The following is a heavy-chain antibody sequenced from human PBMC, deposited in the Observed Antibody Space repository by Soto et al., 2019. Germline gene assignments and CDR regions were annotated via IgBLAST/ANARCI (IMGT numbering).Heavy chain of an antibody. CDR3: ARLRGSSNWETPS. CDR2: IYQSGST. CDR1: GCSISSGGYC. Sequence: SETLSLTCTVSGCSISSGGYCWSWIRKQPGKGLEWIGYIYQSGSTYYNPSLKSRFTISRDNAKNSLYLQMNSLRAEDTAVYYCARLRGSSNWETPSWGQGTLVTVSS. J-gene: IGHJ4*02. D-gene: IGHD6-13*01. V-gene: IGHV4-30-2*01.